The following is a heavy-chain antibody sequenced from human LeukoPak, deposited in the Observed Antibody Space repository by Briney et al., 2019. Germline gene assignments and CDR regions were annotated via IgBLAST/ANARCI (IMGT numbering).Heavy chain of an antibody. CDR2: IKEDGSQR. D-gene: IGHD6-13*01. V-gene: IGHV3-7*01. J-gene: IGHJ4*02. CDR3: ARDRGYNSFDY. CDR1: GFTFSSYS. Sequence: PGGSLRLSCVASGFTFSSYSMNWVRQAPGKGLEWVANIKEDGSQRNYVDSVKGRFTISRDNAMNSVFLQMISLRAEDTAVYYCARDRGYNSFDYWGQGTLVTVSS.